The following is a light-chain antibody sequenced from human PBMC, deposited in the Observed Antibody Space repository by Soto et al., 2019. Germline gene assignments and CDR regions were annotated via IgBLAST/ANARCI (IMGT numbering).Light chain of an antibody. CDR2: GAS. CDR3: QQYGSSPNT. CDR1: QSVRSSF. J-gene: IGKJ2*01. Sequence: IVLTQSPGTLSLSPGERATLSCRASQSVRSSFLAWYQQKPGQAPRLRIYGASSRATGIPDRVSGSGSGTDFTLTIRRLEPEDFAVYYCQQYGSSPNTFGQWTKLESK. V-gene: IGKV3-20*01.